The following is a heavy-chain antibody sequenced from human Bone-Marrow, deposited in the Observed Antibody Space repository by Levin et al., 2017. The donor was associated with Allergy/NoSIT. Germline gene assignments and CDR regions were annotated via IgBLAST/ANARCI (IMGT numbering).Heavy chain of an antibody. Sequence: GESLKISCAVSGFSFSDHDMHWVRQAPGKGLEWVAVVSFDGKNTYYADSVKGRFSISRDDSKSTVDLQMGSLRPDDTAVYYCATLVTVTDITRRYLGLWGRGTLVTVSS. J-gene: IGHJ2*01. CDR2: VSFDGKNT. CDR1: GFSFSDHD. V-gene: IGHV3-30*03. CDR3: ATLVTVTDITRRYLGL. D-gene: IGHD4-17*01.